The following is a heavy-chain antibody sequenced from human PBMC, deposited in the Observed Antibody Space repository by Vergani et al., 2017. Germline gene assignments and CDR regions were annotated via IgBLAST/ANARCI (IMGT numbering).Heavy chain of an antibody. J-gene: IGHJ4*02. CDR3: EKDGEVGFATDY. V-gene: IGHV3-23*04. CDR1: GFSFGAYG. Sequence: VQLVESGGGVVQPGRSLRLSCAASGFSFGAYGMHWVRQAPGKGLEWVSAISGSGGSTYYADSVKGRFTISRDNSKNTLYLQMNSLRAEDTAVYYCEKDGEVGFATDYWGQGTLVTVSS. D-gene: IGHD1-26*01. CDR2: ISGSGGST.